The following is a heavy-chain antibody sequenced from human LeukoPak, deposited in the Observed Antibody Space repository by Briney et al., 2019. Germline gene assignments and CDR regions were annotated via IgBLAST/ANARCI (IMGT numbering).Heavy chain of an antibody. CDR1: GFTFSDYY. CDR3: AKDYTGIHYFDY. D-gene: IGHD1-1*01. V-gene: IGHV3-11*04. J-gene: IGHJ4*02. CDR2: ISSSGSTI. Sequence: GGSLRLPCAASGFTFSDYYMSWIRQAPGKGLEWVSYISSSGSTIYYAGSVKGRFTISRDNSKNTLYLQMNSLRAEDTAVYDCAKDYTGIHYFDYWGQGTLVTVSS.